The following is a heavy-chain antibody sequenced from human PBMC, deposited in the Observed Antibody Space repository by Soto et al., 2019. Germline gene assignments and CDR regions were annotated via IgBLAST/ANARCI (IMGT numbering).Heavy chain of an antibody. CDR2: INPNMGGT. J-gene: IGHJ6*02. CDR3: ERNGGYYGMDV. D-gene: IGHD1-1*01. CDR1: GYSFIAYY. V-gene: IGHV1-2*04. Sequence: ASVKVSCKASGYSFIAYYIHWVRQAPGQGPEWVGWINPNMGGTNPAQKIQGWVTMTRDTSISTAYKELSRLRSDDTAVYYYERNGGYYGMDVWGQGTTVTVSS.